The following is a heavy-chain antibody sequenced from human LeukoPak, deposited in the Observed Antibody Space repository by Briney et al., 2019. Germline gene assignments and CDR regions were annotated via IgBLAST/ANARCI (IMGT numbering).Heavy chain of an antibody. CDR3: ARIGAGGYDLDY. Sequence: GGSLRLSSAGSGFTSSSYWMSWDRQAPGRGLGWVSNIKQEGSERYYVDSVKGRFNISRDNAKNSLYLQMNSLRAEDTAVYYCARIGAGGYDLDYWGQGTLVSVSS. J-gene: IGHJ4*02. V-gene: IGHV3-7*01. CDR1: GFTSSSYW. D-gene: IGHD5-12*01. CDR2: IKQEGSER.